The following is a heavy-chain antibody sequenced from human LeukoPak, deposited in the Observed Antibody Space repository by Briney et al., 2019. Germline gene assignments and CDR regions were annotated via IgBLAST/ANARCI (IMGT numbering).Heavy chain of an antibody. D-gene: IGHD6-13*01. J-gene: IGHJ4*02. CDR1: GFTFDENA. CDR2: ITWNSGEI. CDR3: AKARAYSSNSVFDY. V-gene: IGHV3-9*01. Sequence: GGSLRLPCVVSGFTFDENAMHWVRQAPGKGLEWVSGITWNSGEIAYADSVKGRFTISRDNAKNSLYLQMNSLRPDDTAFYYCAKARAYSSNSVFDYWGQGTLVTVSS.